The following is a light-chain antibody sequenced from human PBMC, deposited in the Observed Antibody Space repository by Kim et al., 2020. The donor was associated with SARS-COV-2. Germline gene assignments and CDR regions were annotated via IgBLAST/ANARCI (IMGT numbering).Light chain of an antibody. V-gene: IGKV1-39*01. J-gene: IGKJ4*01. Sequence: ASVGDRVNITCRASQSISSYLNWYQQKPGKAPKLLIYAASSLQSGVPSRFSGSGSETDFTLTISRLQPEDFATYYCQQSYSTPLTFGGGTKVDIK. CDR2: AAS. CDR1: QSISSY. CDR3: QQSYSTPLT.